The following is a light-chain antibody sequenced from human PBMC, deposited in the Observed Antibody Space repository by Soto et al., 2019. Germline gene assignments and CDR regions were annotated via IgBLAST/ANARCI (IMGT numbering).Light chain of an antibody. CDR1: QGISSA. Sequence: AIPLTPSPSSLSASVGDRVTITCRASQGISSALAWYQQKPGKAPKLLIYDASSLESGVPSRFSGSASGTDFTLTSSSLQPEDFATYYCQQFNSYPLTFGPGTKVDIK. CDR2: DAS. V-gene: IGKV1-13*02. CDR3: QQFNSYPLT. J-gene: IGKJ3*01.